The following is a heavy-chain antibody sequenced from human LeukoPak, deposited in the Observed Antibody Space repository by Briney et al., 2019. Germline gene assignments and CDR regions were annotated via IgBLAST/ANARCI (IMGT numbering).Heavy chain of an antibody. Sequence: GASVKVSCKASGYTFTSYDINWVRQATGQGLEWMGWMNPNSGNTGYAQKFQGRVTITRNTSISTAYMELSSLRSEDTAVYYCARGYCSGGSCSNWFDPWGQGTLVTVSS. D-gene: IGHD2-15*01. CDR3: ARGYCSGGSCSNWFDP. J-gene: IGHJ5*02. V-gene: IGHV1-8*03. CDR1: GYTFTSYD. CDR2: MNPNSGNT.